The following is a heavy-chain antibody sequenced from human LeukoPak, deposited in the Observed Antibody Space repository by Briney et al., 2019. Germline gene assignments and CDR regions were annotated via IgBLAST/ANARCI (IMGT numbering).Heavy chain of an antibody. J-gene: IGHJ4*02. V-gene: IGHV4-39*01. D-gene: IGHD6-13*01. CDR3: ARHVGAAADFHDY. CDR1: GGSFSSYY. Sequence: SETLSLTCAVYGGSFSSYYWGWIRQPPGKGLEWIGSIYYSGSTYYNPSLKSRVTISVDTSKNQFSLKLSSVTAADTAVYYCARHVGAAADFHDYWGQGTLVTVSS. CDR2: IYYSGST.